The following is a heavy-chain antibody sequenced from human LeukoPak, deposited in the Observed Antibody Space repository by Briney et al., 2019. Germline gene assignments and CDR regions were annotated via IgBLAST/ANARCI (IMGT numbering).Heavy chain of an antibody. CDR2: IIPIFGTV. Sequence: SVKVSCKASGGTFSSYAISWVRQAPGQGLEWMGGIIPIFGTVNYAQKFQGRVTITADESTSTAYMELSSLRSEDTAVYYCALTMYSSSWAEFDYWGQGTLVTVSS. J-gene: IGHJ4*02. D-gene: IGHD6-13*01. CDR3: ALTMYSSSWAEFDY. CDR1: GGTFSSYA. V-gene: IGHV1-69*13.